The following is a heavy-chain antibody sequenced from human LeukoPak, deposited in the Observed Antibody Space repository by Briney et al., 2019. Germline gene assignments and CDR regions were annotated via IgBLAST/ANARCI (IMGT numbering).Heavy chain of an antibody. J-gene: IGHJ6*03. D-gene: IGHD2-15*01. CDR3: ARSQGHRLLNYYSYYMDV. Sequence: ASVKVSCKASGYTFTSYGISWVRQAPGQGLEWMGWISGYNGHTNYAQKFQDRVTMTTDTSTTTAYLELKSLRSDDTAVYYCARSQGHRLLNYYSYYMDVWGKGTTVTVSS. CDR1: GYTFTSYG. CDR2: ISGYNGHT. V-gene: IGHV1-18*01.